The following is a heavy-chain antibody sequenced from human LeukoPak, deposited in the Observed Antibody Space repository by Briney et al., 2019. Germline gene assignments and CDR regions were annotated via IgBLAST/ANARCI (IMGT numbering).Heavy chain of an antibody. CDR3: ARTYYDFWSGYNLFDY. CDR1: GYSFTSYW. Sequence: GESLKISCKGSGYSFTSYWIGWVRQMPGKGLEWMGIIYPGDSDTRYSPSFQGQVTISADKSISTAYLQWSSLKAADTAMSYCARTYYDFWSGYNLFDYWGQGTLVTVSS. D-gene: IGHD3-3*01. V-gene: IGHV5-51*01. J-gene: IGHJ4*02. CDR2: IYPGDSDT.